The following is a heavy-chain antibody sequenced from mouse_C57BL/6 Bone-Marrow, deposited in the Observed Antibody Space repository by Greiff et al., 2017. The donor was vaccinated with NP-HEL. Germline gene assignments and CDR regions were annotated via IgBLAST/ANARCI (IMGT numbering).Heavy chain of an antibody. J-gene: IGHJ2*01. CDR2: INPSSGYT. CDR1: GYTFTSYW. V-gene: IGHV1-7*01. D-gene: IGHD3-2*02. Sequence: QVQLKESGAELAKPGASVKLSCKASGYTFTSYWMHWVKQMPGQGLEWIGDINPSSGYTKYNQKFKDKATLTADKSSSTAYMQLSSLTYEDSAVYYCARLDSSGPFDYWGQGTTLTVSS. CDR3: ARLDSSGPFDY.